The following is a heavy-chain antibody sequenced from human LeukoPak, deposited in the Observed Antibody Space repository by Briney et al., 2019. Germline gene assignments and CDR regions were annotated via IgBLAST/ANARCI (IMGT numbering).Heavy chain of an antibody. CDR3: AKEKGYYDILTGYSPFDY. CDR1: GFTFYDYG. Sequence: PGRSLRLSCAASGFTFYDYGMRWVRQAPGKGLGWDSGISWDSGSIGYADCVKGRFTISRENAKNSLYLQMNSLRAEDTALYYCAKEKGYYDILTGYSPFDYWGQGTLVTVSS. CDR2: ISWDSGSI. D-gene: IGHD3-9*01. J-gene: IGHJ4*02. V-gene: IGHV3-9*01.